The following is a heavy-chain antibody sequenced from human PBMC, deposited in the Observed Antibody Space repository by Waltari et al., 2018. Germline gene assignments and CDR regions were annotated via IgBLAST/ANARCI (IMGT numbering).Heavy chain of an antibody. J-gene: IGHJ4*02. CDR1: GFTSNQYG. CDR2: IVDAGYNT. Sequence: QVQLVESGGGEVQPGRSLRLSCAASGFTSNQYGMHWVRQAPGKGLEWVAAIVDAGYNTYYADSVRGRFTISRDNSKNTLGLQMDSLRPEDTAVYYCAKDVRTFGASDYWGQGTLVTVSS. D-gene: IGHD2-15*01. V-gene: IGHV3-30*18. CDR3: AKDVRTFGASDY.